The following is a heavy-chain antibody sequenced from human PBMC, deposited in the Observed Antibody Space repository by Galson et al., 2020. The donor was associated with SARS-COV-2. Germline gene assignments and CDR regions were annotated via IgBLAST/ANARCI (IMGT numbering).Heavy chain of an antibody. V-gene: IGHV3-30*04. J-gene: IGHJ6*02. Sequence: GGSLRLSCAASGFTFSSYAMHWVRQAPGKGLEWVAVISYDGSNKYYADSVKGRFTISRDNSKNTLYLQMNSLRAEDTAVYYCARVLVADYYGMDVWGQGTTVTVSS. CDR2: ISYDGSNK. D-gene: IGHD5-12*01. CDR1: GFTFSSYA. CDR3: ARVLVADYYGMDV.